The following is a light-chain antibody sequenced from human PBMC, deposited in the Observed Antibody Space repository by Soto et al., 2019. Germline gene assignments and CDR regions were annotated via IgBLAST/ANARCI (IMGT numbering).Light chain of an antibody. CDR1: QSVSRY. CDR3: QQRSNWPPFS. V-gene: IGKV3-11*01. CDR2: DAS. J-gene: IGKJ4*01. Sequence: EIALTQSPATLSLSPGERATLSCRASQSVSRYLAWYQQKPGQAPRLLIYDASNRATGIPARFSGSGSGTDFTLTISSLEPEDFAVYYCQQRSNWPPFSFGGGTKVDIK.